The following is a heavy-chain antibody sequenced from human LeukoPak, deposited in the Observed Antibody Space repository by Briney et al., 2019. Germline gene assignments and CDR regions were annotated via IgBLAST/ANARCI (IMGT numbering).Heavy chain of an antibody. CDR3: TRYNNDHFDY. J-gene: IGHJ4*02. CDR2: IAYDGSSA. CDR1: GFTFGGYG. D-gene: IGHD1-14*01. Sequence: PGGSLRLSCAGSGFTFGGYGMHWFRQTPGKGLEWVAVIAYDGSSAFYADSVKGRFTISRDNSKNTMSVQMDDLRAEDTVVYYCTRYNNDHFDYWGQGTLVTVSS. V-gene: IGHV3-33*01.